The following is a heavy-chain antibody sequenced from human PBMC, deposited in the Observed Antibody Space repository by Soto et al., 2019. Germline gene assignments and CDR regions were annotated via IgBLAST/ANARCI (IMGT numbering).Heavy chain of an antibody. D-gene: IGHD3-16*01. V-gene: IGHV1-69*13. J-gene: IGHJ4*02. CDR3: ARGGGPYVWFNEF. CDR2: IIPVFGTT. CDR1: GGLFSSFA. Sequence: SVKVSCKDSGGLFSSFAISWVRQAPGQGLEWMGGIIPVFGTTNYAQKFQGRVTITADESTNTAYMELSSLTSDDTAMYYCARGGGPYVWFNEFWGQGTQVTGSS.